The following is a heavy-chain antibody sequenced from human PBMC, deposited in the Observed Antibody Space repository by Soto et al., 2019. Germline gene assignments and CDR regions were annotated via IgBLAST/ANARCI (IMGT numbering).Heavy chain of an antibody. J-gene: IGHJ4*02. Sequence: EVPLLESGGGLVQPGGSLRLSCAASGFTFSSYAMSWVRQAPGKGLEWVSAVSGSGGSTYYADSVKGRFTISRDNSKNTLYLQMNSLRAEDTAVYYCAKDGTGEYYDFWSGYWAWGSYFDYWGQGSLVAVSS. D-gene: IGHD3-3*01. CDR1: GFTFSSYA. CDR3: AKDGTGEYYDFWSGYWAWGSYFDY. CDR2: VSGSGGST. V-gene: IGHV3-23*01.